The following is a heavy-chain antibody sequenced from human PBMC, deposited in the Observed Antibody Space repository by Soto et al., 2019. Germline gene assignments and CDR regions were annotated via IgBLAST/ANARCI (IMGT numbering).Heavy chain of an antibody. CDR1: GYSFTSYW. V-gene: IGHV5-10-1*01. J-gene: IGHJ5*02. D-gene: IGHD1-7*01. Sequence: GESLKISCKGSGYSFTSYWITWVRQMPGKGPEWMGMIDPTDSYTKYSPSFQGHVTISADKSISTAFLQWSSLQASDTAMYYCARHAAVQGGTTVEWFDPWGQGTLVTVSS. CDR2: IDPTDSYT. CDR3: ARHAAVQGGTTVEWFDP.